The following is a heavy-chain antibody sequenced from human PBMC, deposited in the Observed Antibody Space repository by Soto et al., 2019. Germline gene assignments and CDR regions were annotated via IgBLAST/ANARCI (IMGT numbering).Heavy chain of an antibody. CDR1: GGSFSGYY. CDR2: INHSGST. V-gene: IGHV4-34*01. Sequence: SETLSLTCAVYGGSFSGYYWSWIRQPPGKGLEWIGEINHSGSTNYNPSLKSRVTISVDTSKNQFSLKLSSVTAADTAVYYCANSPSGDYPPSAFDYWGQGTLVTVSS. J-gene: IGHJ4*02. D-gene: IGHD4-17*01. CDR3: ANSPSGDYPPSAFDY.